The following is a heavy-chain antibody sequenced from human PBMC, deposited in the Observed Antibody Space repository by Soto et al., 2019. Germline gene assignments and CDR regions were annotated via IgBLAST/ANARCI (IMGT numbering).Heavy chain of an antibody. Sequence: GGSLRLSCTASGFTFGDYAMSWFRQAPGKGLEWVGFIRSKAYGGTTEYAASVKGRFTISRDDSKSIAYLQMNSLKTEDTAVYYCTRDVGTMVRGVQELSYYFDYWGQGTLVTVSS. CDR1: GFTFGDYA. CDR3: TRDVGTMVRGVQELSYYFDY. D-gene: IGHD3-10*01. V-gene: IGHV3-49*03. J-gene: IGHJ4*02. CDR2: IRSKAYGGTT.